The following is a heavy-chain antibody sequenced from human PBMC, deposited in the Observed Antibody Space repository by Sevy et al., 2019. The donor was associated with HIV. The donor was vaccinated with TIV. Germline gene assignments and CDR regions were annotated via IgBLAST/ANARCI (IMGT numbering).Heavy chain of an antibody. CDR1: GYTLTELS. D-gene: IGHD2-15*01. Sequence: ASVKVSCKVSGYTLTELSMHWVRQAPGKGLEWMGGFDPEDGETIYAQKFQGRVTMTEDTSTDTAYMGLSSLRSEDTAVYYCATNSRYFSGSTFYSAEGLFDPWGQGTLVTVSS. V-gene: IGHV1-24*01. J-gene: IGHJ5*02. CDR2: FDPEDGET. CDR3: ATNSRYFSGSTFYSAEGLFDP.